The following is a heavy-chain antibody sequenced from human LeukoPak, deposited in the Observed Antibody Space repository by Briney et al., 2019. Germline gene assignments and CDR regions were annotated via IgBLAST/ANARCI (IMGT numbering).Heavy chain of an antibody. J-gene: IGHJ4*02. CDR2: LSFDGRNE. CDR3: ARVRGQWLIYLPFDH. Sequence: GGSLRLSCAASGFTFSTYAMYWVRQAPGKGLEWVAGLSFDGRNEYYAESVKGRFTISRDNSKNTLYLQMNSLRPEDTAVYYCARVRGQWLIYLPFDHWGQGTLITVSS. CDR1: GFTFSTYA. V-gene: IGHV3-30*04. D-gene: IGHD6-19*01.